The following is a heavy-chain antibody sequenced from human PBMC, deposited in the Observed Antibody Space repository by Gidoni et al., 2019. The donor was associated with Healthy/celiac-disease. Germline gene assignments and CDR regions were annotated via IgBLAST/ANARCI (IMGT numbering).Heavy chain of an antibody. V-gene: IGHV3-74*01. D-gene: IGHD3-16*01. J-gene: IGHJ5*02. CDR2: INSDGSST. CDR3: ASEPGPIGGDKNVDP. CDR1: GFTFSSYW. Sequence: EVQLVESGGGLVQPGGSLRLSCAASGFTFSSYWMHWVRQAPGKGLVWVSRINSDGSSTSYADSVKGRFTISRDNAKNTLYLQMNSLRAEDTAVYYCASEPGPIGGDKNVDPWGQGTLVTVSS.